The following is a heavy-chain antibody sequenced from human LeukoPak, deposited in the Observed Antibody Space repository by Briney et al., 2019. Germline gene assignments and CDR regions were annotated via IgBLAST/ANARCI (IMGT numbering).Heavy chain of an antibody. J-gene: IGHJ4*02. CDR2: IYYSGST. CDR3: AITPGGPTHGSGSWV. Sequence: SETLSLTCNVSGGSISTTTNSWGWAWIRQRPTKGLEWIGSIYYSGSTYYNPSLKSRVTISVDTSKNQFSLKLSSVTAADTAVYYCAITPGGPTHGSGSWVWGQGTLVTVSS. V-gene: IGHV4-39*01. CDR1: GGSISTTTNS. D-gene: IGHD3-10*01.